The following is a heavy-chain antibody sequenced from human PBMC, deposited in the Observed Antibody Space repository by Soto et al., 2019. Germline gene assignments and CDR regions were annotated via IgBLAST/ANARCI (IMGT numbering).Heavy chain of an antibody. CDR2: ISGTSGST. V-gene: IGHV3-23*01. CDR1: GFTFTGYA. CDR3: ARRAHYGGNSERPIDY. Sequence: EVQLLESGGGLVQPGGSLRLSCAASGFTFTGYAMIWVRQAPGKGLQWVSGISGTSGSTGYADSVKGRFTISRDNSKNTLNQQMNSLRAEDTAVYYCARRAHYGGNSERPIDYWGQGTLVTVSS. D-gene: IGHD4-17*01. J-gene: IGHJ4*02.